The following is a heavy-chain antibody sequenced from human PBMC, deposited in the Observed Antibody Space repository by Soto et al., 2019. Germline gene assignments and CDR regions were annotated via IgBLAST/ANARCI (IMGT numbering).Heavy chain of an antibody. V-gene: IGHV3-33*01. CDR3: ARAPRMAPFDI. Sequence: GGSLRLSCAASGFIFSPYGIHWVRQAPGKGLEWVALIRNDGSDKYYAESVTGRFTISRDNSKNTVYLQMNSLRAEDTALYFCARAPRMAPFDIWGQGTMVTVS. J-gene: IGHJ3*02. CDR1: GFIFSPYG. CDR2: IRNDGSDK.